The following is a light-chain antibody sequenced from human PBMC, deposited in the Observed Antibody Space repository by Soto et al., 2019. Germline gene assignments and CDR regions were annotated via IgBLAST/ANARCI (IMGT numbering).Light chain of an antibody. Sequence: QSALTQPASVSGSPGQSITISCTGTSSGVGAYNYVSWYQQYPGKAPKLMIYGVTNRPSGVSNRFSGSKTGNTASLTISGLQAEDGADYYCFSHRGGDSHVFGTGTKVTVL. J-gene: IGLJ1*01. CDR1: SSGVGAYNY. CDR3: FSHRGGDSHV. V-gene: IGLV2-14*01. CDR2: GVT.